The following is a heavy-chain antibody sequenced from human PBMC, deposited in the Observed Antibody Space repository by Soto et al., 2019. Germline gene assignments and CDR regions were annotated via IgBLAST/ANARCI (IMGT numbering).Heavy chain of an antibody. CDR1: GFTFGDSY. CDR2: ISPGSRYP. Sequence: GGSLRLSCAGSGFTFGDSYMSWIRQAQGKGLEWLSYISPGSRYPAYADSVKGRFTISRDNAKRSLYLQMMSLTAEDTTIYYCERGGCGGLFDPWGQGTMVTVSS. D-gene: IGHD2-21*01. CDR3: ERGGCGGLFDP. V-gene: IGHV3-11*06. J-gene: IGHJ5*02.